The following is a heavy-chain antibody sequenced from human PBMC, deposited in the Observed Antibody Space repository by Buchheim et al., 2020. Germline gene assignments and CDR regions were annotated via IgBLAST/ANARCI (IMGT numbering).Heavy chain of an antibody. CDR1: GFTFSSYA. J-gene: IGHJ6*04. Sequence: EVQLLESGGGLVQPGGSLRLSCAASGFTFSSYAMSWVRQAPGKGLEWVSAISGSGGSTYYADPVKGRFTTSRDNSKNTLYLQMNSLRAEDTAVYYCAKGDKRTGDYDYYYYGMDVWGKGTT. CDR2: ISGSGGST. CDR3: AKGDKRTGDYDYYYYGMDV. V-gene: IGHV3-23*01. D-gene: IGHD4-17*01.